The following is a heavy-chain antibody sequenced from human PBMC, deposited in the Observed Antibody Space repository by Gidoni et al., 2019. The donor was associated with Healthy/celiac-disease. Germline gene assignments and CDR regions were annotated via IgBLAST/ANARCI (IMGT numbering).Heavy chain of an antibody. CDR2: IYHSGST. D-gene: IGHD1-26*01. Sequence: QVQLQESGPGLVKPSEPLSLTCTVSGYSISSGYYWGWIRQPPGKGLEWIGSIYHSGSTYYNPSLKSRVTISVDTSKNQFSLKLSSVTAADTAVYYCARDDDSGSFNPDYWGQGTLVTVSS. J-gene: IGHJ4*02. V-gene: IGHV4-38-2*02. CDR1: GYSISSGYY. CDR3: ARDDDSGSFNPDY.